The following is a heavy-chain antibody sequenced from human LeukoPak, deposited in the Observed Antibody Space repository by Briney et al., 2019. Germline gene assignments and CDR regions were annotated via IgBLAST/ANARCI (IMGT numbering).Heavy chain of an antibody. J-gene: IGHJ2*01. D-gene: IGHD2-21*02. CDR3: ATGVVVTAPIAQHYWYFDL. Sequence: ASVKVSCKVSGYTLTELSMHWVRQAPGKGLEWMGGFDPEDGETIYAQKFQGRVTMTEDTSTDTAYTELSSLKSEDTAVYYCATGVVVTAPIAQHYWYFDLWGRGTLVTVSS. V-gene: IGHV1-24*01. CDR1: GYTLTELS. CDR2: FDPEDGET.